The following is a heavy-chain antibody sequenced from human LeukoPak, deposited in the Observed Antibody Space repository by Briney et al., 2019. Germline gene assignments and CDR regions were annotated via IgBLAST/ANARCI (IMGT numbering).Heavy chain of an antibody. CDR2: IKQDGSEK. V-gene: IGHV3-7*01. CDR1: GFTFSSYW. CDR3: ARVIVVEPAAIWTFYYYYYMDV. J-gene: IGHJ6*03. Sequence: GGSLRLSCAASGFTFSSYWMSWVRQAPGKGLEWVANIKQDGSEKYYVDSVKGRFTISRDNAKNSLYLQMNSLRAEDTAVYYCARVIVVEPAAIWTFYYYYYMDVWGKGTTVTVSS. D-gene: IGHD2-2*02.